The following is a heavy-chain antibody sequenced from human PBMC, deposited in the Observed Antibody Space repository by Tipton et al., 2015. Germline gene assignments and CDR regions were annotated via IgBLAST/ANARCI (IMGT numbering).Heavy chain of an antibody. V-gene: IGHV3-21*04. J-gene: IGHJ5*02. CDR3: ARDPWGAVQFDDWFDP. Sequence: SLRLSCTASEFSFGAYSMNWVRQAPGKGLEWVSSISTGSRYIYYADSVKGRFTISRDHVKNSLYLQMNSLRAEDTAVYYCARDPWGAVQFDDWFDPWGQGTLVTVSS. CDR1: EFSFGAYS. D-gene: IGHD3-9*01. CDR2: ISTGSRYI.